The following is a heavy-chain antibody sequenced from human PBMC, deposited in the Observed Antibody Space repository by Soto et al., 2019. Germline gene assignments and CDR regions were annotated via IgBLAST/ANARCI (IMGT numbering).Heavy chain of an antibody. V-gene: IGHV1-46*03. Sequence: ASVKVSCKASGYTFTSYYMHWVRQAPGQGLEWMGIINPSGGSTSYAQKFQGRVTMTRDTSTSTVYMELSSLRSEDTAVYYCARGQSMVRGVTYYMDVWGKGTTVTVSS. CDR1: GYTFTSYY. J-gene: IGHJ6*03. D-gene: IGHD3-10*01. CDR3: ARGQSMVRGVTYYMDV. CDR2: INPSGGST.